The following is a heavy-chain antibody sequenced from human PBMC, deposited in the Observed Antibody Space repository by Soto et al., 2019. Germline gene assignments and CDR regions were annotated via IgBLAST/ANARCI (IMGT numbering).Heavy chain of an antibody. CDR2: IFPSGTT. Sequence: QVQLRESGSRLVRPSQTLSLTCAVSGGSLTSGTYSWNWIRQPPGKGLEWIGYIFPSGTTYYNPSLKSRVSISIDVSKNQFSLNLRSLTAADPAVYYCARGREFDSWGQGTLVTVSS. J-gene: IGHJ4*02. CDR1: GGSLTSGTYS. V-gene: IGHV4-30-2*01. CDR3: ARGREFDS.